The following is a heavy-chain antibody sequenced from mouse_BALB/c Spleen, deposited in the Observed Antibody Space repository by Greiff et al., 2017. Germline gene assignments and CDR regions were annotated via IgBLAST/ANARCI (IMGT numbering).Heavy chain of an antibody. CDR1: GFNIKDYY. D-gene: IGHD2-1*01. V-gene: IGHV14-4*02. CDR3: NADGNYEAWFAY. Sequence: VQLQQSGAELVMSGASVKLSCTASGFNIKDYYMHWVKQRPEQGLEWIGWIDPENGDTEYAPKFQGKATMTADTSSNTAYLQLSSLTSEDTAVYYCNADGNYEAWFAYWGQGTLVTVSA. CDR2: IDPENGDT. J-gene: IGHJ3*01.